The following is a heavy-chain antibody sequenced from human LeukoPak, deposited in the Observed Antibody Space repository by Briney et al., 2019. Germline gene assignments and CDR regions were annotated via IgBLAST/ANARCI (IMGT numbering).Heavy chain of an antibody. CDR2: INPSGSWT. D-gene: IGHD1-26*01. Sequence: ASVKVSCKASGYTFTRHYMHWVRQAPGQGLEWMGVINPSGSWTSYAQKFQGRVTMTRDMSTSTDYMELSSLRSEDTAVYYCARDNSVGDTAWWFDPWGQGTLVTVSS. V-gene: IGHV1-46*01. CDR3: ARDNSVGDTAWWFDP. J-gene: IGHJ5*02. CDR1: GYTFTRHY.